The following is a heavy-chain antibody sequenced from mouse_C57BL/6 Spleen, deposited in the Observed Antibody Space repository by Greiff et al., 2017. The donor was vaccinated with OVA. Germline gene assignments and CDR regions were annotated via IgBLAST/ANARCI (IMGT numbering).Heavy chain of an antibody. CDR2: IDPSDSYT. CDR1: GYTFTSYW. D-gene: IGHD2-2*01. Sequence: VQLQQPGAELVKPGASVKLSCKASGYTFTSYWMQWVKQRPGQGLEWIGEIDPSDSYTNYNQKFKGKATLTVDTSSSTAYMQLSSLTSEDSAVYYCARSDYGYDTWFAYWGQGTLVTVSA. J-gene: IGHJ3*01. CDR3: ARSDYGYDTWFAY. V-gene: IGHV1-50*01.